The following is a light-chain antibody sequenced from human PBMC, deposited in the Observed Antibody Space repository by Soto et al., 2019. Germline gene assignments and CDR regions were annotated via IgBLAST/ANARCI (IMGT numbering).Light chain of an antibody. J-gene: IGKJ5*01. CDR3: QKYNSDPLT. CDR2: AAS. Sequence: DIQMTQSPSSLSAFVGDRVTITCRASQGISNYVAWFQQTQGKVPKILIYAASTLQLGVPSRFSGSGSGTEFTLPLSRLQPEDVEVYYCQKYNSDPLTFGQGTRLEIK. V-gene: IGKV1-27*01. CDR1: QGISNY.